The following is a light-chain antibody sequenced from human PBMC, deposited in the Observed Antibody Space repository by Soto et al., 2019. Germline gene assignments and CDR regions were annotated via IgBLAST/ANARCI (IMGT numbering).Light chain of an antibody. Sequence: DIAMTQSPSSLSASVGDTVTITCRASQGINAFLAWCQQKPGKAPKPLISAASSLQSGVPSKFSGSGSDRDFTLTISSLQPEDSATYYCQQYHSYPVTFGGGTKVEIK. J-gene: IGKJ4*01. CDR1: QGINAF. CDR2: AAS. V-gene: IGKV1-16*02. CDR3: QQYHSYPVT.